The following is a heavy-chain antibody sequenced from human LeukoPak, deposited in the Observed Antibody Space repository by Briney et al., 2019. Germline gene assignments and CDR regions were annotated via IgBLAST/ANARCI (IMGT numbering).Heavy chain of an antibody. V-gene: IGHV4-38-2*02. J-gene: IGHJ3*02. D-gene: IGHD5-12*01. Sequence: SETLSLTCSVSGYSISSNYYWGWIRQPPGKGPEWIGTIYHSGSTYYNPSLKSRVTISVDRSKNQFSLKLSSVTAADTAVYYCARDRGRTGAFDIWGQETMVTVSS. CDR3: ARDRGRTGAFDI. CDR2: IYHSGST. CDR1: GYSISSNYY.